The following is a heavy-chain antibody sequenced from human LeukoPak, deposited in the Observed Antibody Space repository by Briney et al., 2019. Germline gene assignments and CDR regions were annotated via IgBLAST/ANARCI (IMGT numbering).Heavy chain of an antibody. CDR2: IYYSGST. J-gene: IGHJ5*02. V-gene: IGHV4-61*01. D-gene: IGHD6-6*01. CDR3: ARDHRPRGWFDP. Sequence: SETLSLTCTVSGGSVSGGSYYWSWIRQPPGKGLEWIGYIYYSGSTNYNPSLKSRVTISVDTSKNQFSLKLSSVTAADTAVYYCARDHRPRGWFDPWGQGTLVTDSS. CDR1: GGSVSGGSYY.